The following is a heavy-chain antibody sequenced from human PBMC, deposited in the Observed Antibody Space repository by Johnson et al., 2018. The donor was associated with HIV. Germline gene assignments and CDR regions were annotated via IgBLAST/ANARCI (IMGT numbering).Heavy chain of an antibody. Sequence: VQLVESGGGLVQPGGSLRLSCVASELTSSNYAISWVRQAPGQGLEWVSAISACGRDIYYGALVTGRFTISRDNSKNSLYLQMNSLRVEDTAVYYCARPIARGASDIWGQGTMVTVSS. J-gene: IGHJ3*02. V-gene: IGHV3-23*04. CDR2: ISACGRDI. CDR3: ARPIARGASDI. D-gene: IGHD3-10*01. CDR1: ELTSSNYA.